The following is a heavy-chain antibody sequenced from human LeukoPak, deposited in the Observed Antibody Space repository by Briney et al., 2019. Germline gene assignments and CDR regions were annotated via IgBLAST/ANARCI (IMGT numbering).Heavy chain of an antibody. Sequence: GGSLRLSCAASGFTFSSYAMSWVRQAPGKGLEWVSAISGSGGSTYYADSVKGRFTISRDNSKNTLYLQMNSLRAEDTAVYYCAKDPLDYGGNSQDYWGQGTLVTVSS. J-gene: IGHJ4*02. CDR3: AKDPLDYGGNSQDY. CDR2: ISGSGGST. V-gene: IGHV3-23*01. CDR1: GFTFSSYA. D-gene: IGHD4-23*01.